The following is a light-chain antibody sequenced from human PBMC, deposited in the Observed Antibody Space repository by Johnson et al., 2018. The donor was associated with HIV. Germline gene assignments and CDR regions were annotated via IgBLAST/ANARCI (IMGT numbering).Light chain of an antibody. CDR1: TCDIGNNY. CDR2: DNN. CDR3: GTWDSSLSAHV. V-gene: IGLV1-51*01. J-gene: IGLJ1*01. Sequence: QSVLTQPPSVSAAPGQKVTISCSGNTCDIGNNYVSCHQQLPGTAPKLLIYDNNKRPSGIPYRISGSKSGTSATLGITGLQTGDEADYYCGTWDSSLSAHVFGTGTKVSDL.